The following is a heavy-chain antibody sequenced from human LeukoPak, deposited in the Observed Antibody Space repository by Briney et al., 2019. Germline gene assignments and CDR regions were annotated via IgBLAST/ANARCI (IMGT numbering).Heavy chain of an antibody. J-gene: IGHJ5*02. Sequence: SQTRSLTCTVSGGSISSYYWSWIRQPAGKGREWIGRIYTSGSANYNPSLKSRVTMSVDTSKNQFSLKVTSVTAAVTAVYYCARDREAVADWGYDWFDPWGQGILVTVSS. V-gene: IGHV4-4*07. CDR1: GGSISSYY. CDR3: ARDREAVADWGYDWFDP. CDR2: IYTSGSA. D-gene: IGHD7-27*01.